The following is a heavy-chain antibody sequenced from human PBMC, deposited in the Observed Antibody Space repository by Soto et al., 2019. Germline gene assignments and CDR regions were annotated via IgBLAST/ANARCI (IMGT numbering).Heavy chain of an antibody. CDR1: GFTFSNYG. J-gene: IGHJ4*02. D-gene: IGHD2-8*01. Sequence: GGSLRLSCAASGFTFSNYGMHWVRQAPDKGLEWVAFISFDGGYEYYADSVKGRFTITRDNSKNTLYLQMNSLRAEDTAVYYCAKVFYMGFCTSDVCYSPDSWGQGTLVTVSS. V-gene: IGHV3-30*02. CDR2: ISFDGGYE. CDR3: AKVFYMGFCTSDVCYSPDS.